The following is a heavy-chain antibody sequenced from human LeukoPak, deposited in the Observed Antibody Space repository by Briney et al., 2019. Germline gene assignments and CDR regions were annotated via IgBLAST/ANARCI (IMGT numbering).Heavy chain of an antibody. CDR3: AKDLYYYDSRGYFDY. CDR1: GVTFDDYA. CDR2: ISWNSGSI. V-gene: IGHV3-9*01. Sequence: PGRSLRLSCAASGVTFDDYAMHWVRQAPGKGLEGVSGISWNSGSIGYADSVKGRFTISRDNAKNSLYLQMNSLRAEDTALYYCAKDLYYYDSRGYFDYWGRGTLVTVSS. D-gene: IGHD3-22*01. J-gene: IGHJ4*02.